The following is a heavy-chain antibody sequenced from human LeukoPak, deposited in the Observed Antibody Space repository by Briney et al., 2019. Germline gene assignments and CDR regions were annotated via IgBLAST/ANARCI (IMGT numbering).Heavy chain of an antibody. J-gene: IGHJ4*02. CDR2: IYYSGTT. CDR3: ARRGIAAAGYDY. D-gene: IGHD6-13*01. Sequence: SETLSLTCTVSGGSISSYYWSWIRQPPEKGLECIGYIYYSGTTNYNPSLKSRVTILVDTSKNQFSLNLSSVTAADTAVYYCARRGIAAAGYDYWGQGTLVTVSS. CDR1: GGSISSYY. V-gene: IGHV4-59*08.